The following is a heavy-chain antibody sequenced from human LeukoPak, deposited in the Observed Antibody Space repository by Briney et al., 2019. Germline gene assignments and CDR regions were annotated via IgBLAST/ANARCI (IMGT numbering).Heavy chain of an antibody. CDR1: GGSISSYY. V-gene: IGHV4-4*07. J-gene: IGHJ6*03. CDR2: INTSGST. CDR3: ARVVAGPFYYYFYMDV. D-gene: IGHD6-19*01. Sequence: SETLSLTCTVSGGSISSYYWSWIRQPPGKELEWIGRINTSGSTNYNPSLKSRVTMSVDTSKRQFSLKLSSVTAADTAVYYCARVVAGPFYYYFYMDVWGQGTTVTISS.